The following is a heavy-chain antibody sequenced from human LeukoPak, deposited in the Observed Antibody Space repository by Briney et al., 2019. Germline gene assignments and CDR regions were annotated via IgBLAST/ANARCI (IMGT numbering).Heavy chain of an antibody. J-gene: IGHJ6*04. D-gene: IGHD4-17*01. V-gene: IGHV3-11*06. CDR2: ISSSSSYT. Sequence: GGSLRLSCAASGFTFSDYYMSWIRQAPGKGLEWVSYISSSSSYTNYADSVKGRFTISSDNAKNSLYLQMNSLRAEDTAVYYCARAGDYLHYYYYYGMDVWGKGTTVTVSS. CDR1: GFTFSDYY. CDR3: ARAGDYLHYYYYYGMDV.